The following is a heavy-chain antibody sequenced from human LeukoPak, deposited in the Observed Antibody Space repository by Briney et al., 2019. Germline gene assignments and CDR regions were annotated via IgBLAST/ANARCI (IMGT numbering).Heavy chain of an antibody. J-gene: IGHJ4*02. V-gene: IGHV3-30*19. Sequence: GGSLRLSCAASGFTFSSYGMHWVRQAPGKGLEWVAVISYDGSNKYYADSVKGRFTISRDNSKNTLYLQMNSLRAEDTAVYYCARVSSGGSGIDFDYWGQGTLVTVSS. CDR2: ISYDGSNK. CDR1: GFTFSSYG. CDR3: ARVSSGGSGIDFDY. D-gene: IGHD3-10*01.